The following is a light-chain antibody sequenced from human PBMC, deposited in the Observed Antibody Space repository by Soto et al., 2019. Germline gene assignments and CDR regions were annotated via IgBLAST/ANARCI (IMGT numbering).Light chain of an antibody. J-gene: IGKJ4*01. CDR1: QSISNY. Sequence: DMEMTQSPSSLSASVGDRVTITCRASQSISNYLNWYQHKPGKVPKRLIYAASSLQSGVPTRFSGSGSGTDFTLTINSLQPEDFATYYCQQRYGTPLSFGGGTKIEIK. V-gene: IGKV1-39*01. CDR2: AAS. CDR3: QQRYGTPLS.